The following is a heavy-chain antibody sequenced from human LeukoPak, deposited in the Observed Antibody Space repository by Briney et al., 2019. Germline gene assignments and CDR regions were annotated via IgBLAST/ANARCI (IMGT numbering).Heavy chain of an antibody. V-gene: IGHV3-23*01. CDR3: AKDFRRGDGYWGIDY. J-gene: IGHJ4*02. D-gene: IGHD5-24*01. CDR2: LHSNGGRT. CDR1: GFTFSDYA. Sequence: GALRLSCAASGFTFSDYAMNWVRQTPGKGLEWVSGLHSNGGRTYYADSVKGRFTISRDKSKNTLYLQMNSLRAEDTAVYYCAKDFRRGDGYWGIDYWGQGTLVTVSS.